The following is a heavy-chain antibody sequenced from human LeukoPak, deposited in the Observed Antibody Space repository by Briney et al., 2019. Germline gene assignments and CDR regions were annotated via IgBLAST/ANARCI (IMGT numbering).Heavy chain of an antibody. CDR1: GYTFTGYY. CDR3: ARDGQSMMVEFDL. V-gene: IGHV1-2*02. J-gene: IGHJ4*02. Sequence: ASVKVSCKASGYTFTGYYMYWVRQAPGQGLEWMGWIYPNSGDTKYAQKFQGRVTMTRGTSISTAYMELSGLRSDDTAVYYCARDGQSMMVEFDLWGQGTLVTVS. CDR2: IYPNSGDT. D-gene: IGHD2-15*01.